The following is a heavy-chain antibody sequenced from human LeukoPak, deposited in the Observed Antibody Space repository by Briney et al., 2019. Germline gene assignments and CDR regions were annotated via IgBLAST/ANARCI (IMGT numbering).Heavy chain of an antibody. V-gene: IGHV4-59*01. CDR1: GGSITSYY. D-gene: IGHD7-27*01. CDR2: INYSGST. J-gene: IGHJ4*02. CDR3: ARGWGYFDS. Sequence: PSETLSLTCTVSGGSITSYYWSWIRQPPGKGLEWIGYINYSGSTNYNPSLKSRVTISVDTSKTQFSLKLSSVTAADAAVYSCARGWGYFDSWGQGTLVTVSS.